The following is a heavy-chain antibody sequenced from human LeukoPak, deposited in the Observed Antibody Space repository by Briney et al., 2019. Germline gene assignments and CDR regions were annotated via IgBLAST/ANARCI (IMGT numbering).Heavy chain of an antibody. Sequence: GASVKVSCKASGGTFSSYAISWVRQAPGQGLEWMGGIIPIFGTANYAQKFQGRVTITADKSTSTAYMELSSLRSEDTAVYYCERVARDGYNLWGQGTLVTVSS. V-gene: IGHV1-69*06. CDR2: IIPIFGTA. CDR3: ERVARDGYNL. J-gene: IGHJ4*02. CDR1: GGTFSSYA. D-gene: IGHD5-24*01.